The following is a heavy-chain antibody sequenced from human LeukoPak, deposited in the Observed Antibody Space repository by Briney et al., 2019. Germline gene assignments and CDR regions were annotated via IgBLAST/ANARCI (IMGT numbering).Heavy chain of an antibody. V-gene: IGHV3-23*01. J-gene: IGHJ4*02. CDR2: ISGSGGST. Sequence: GGSLRLSCVASGFTFSSYAMSWVRQAPGKGLEWVSAISGSGGSTYYADSVKGRFTISRDNSKNTLYLQMNSLRAEDTAVYYCAKVRWDNSGWYYLDTWGQGTLLTVSS. CDR1: GFTFSSYA. D-gene: IGHD6-19*01. CDR3: AKVRWDNSGWYYLDT.